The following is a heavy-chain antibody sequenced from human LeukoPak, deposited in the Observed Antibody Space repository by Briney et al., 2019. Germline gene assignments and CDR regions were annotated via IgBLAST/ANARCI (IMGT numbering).Heavy chain of an antibody. CDR3: AKKVSFPYGSGSYYNEDY. CDR2: ISGSGGST. Sequence: GGSLRLSCAASGFTFSSYAMSWVRQAPGKGLEWVSAISGSGGSTYYADSVKGRFTISRDNSKNTLYLQMNNLRAEDTAVYYCAKKVSFPYGSGSYYNEDYWGQGTLVTVSS. CDR1: GFTFSSYA. D-gene: IGHD3-10*01. V-gene: IGHV3-23*01. J-gene: IGHJ4*02.